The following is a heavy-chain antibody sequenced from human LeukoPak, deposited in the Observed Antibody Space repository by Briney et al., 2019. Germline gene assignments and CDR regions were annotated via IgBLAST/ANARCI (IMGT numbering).Heavy chain of an antibody. J-gene: IGHJ4*02. CDR2: INSNTGNP. CDR3: ARAQGGRYYDSSGYTHFDY. CDR1: GYTFTSYA. V-gene: IGHV7-4-1*02. Sequence: ASVKVSCKASGYTFTSYAMNWVRQAPGQGLEWMGWINSNTGNPTYAQGFTGRFVFSLDTSVSTAYLQISSLKAEDTAVYYCARAQGGRYYDSSGYTHFDYWGQGTLVTVSS. D-gene: IGHD3-22*01.